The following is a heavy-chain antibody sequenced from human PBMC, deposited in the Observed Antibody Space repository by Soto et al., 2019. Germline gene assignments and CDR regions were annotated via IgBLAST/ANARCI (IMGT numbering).Heavy chain of an antibody. CDR1: GFTFSSYG. J-gene: IGHJ4*02. Sequence: QVQLVESGGGVVQPGRSLRLSCAASGFTFSSYGMHWVRQAPGKGLEWVAVIWYDGSDKYYADSVKGRFTISRDNSKNTLYLQMNSLRAEDTAVYYCARSVESYSGSSGGDYWGQGTLVTVSS. CDR3: ARSVESYSGSSGGDY. V-gene: IGHV3-33*01. CDR2: IWYDGSDK. D-gene: IGHD1-26*01.